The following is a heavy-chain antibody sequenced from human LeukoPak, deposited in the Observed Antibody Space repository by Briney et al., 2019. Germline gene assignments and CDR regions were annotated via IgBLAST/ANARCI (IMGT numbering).Heavy chain of an antibody. CDR2: IKEDGGEK. CDR1: GFTFSSYW. CDR3: ARDVGYYYDSSGY. J-gene: IGHJ4*02. Sequence: GGSLRLSCAASGFTFSSYWMSWVRQAPGKGLEWVANIKEDGGEKYSVDSVKGRFTISRDNAMNSLYLQMNSLRAEDTAVYYCARDVGYYYDSSGYWGQGTLVTVSS. D-gene: IGHD3-22*01. V-gene: IGHV3-7*01.